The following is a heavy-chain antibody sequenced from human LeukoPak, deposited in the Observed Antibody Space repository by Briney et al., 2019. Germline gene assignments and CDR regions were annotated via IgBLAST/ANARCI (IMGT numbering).Heavy chain of an antibody. D-gene: IGHD1-1*01. CDR1: GFTFSSYA. J-gene: IGHJ4*02. CDR2: ISYDGSTK. V-gene: IGHV3-30-3*01. CDR3: ARERRGSFDY. Sequence: GGSRRLSCAASGFTFSSYALHWVRQAPGKGLEWVAIISYDGSTKDYADSVKGRFTISRDNSKNTLYLQMNSLRTEDTAVYFCARERRGSFDYWGQGTLVTVSS.